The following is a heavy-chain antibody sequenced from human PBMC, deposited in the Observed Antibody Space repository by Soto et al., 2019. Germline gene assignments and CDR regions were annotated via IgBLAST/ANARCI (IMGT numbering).Heavy chain of an antibody. V-gene: IGHV4-34*01. CDR3: ARGPDYYGSGSYPY. D-gene: IGHD3-10*01. CDR2: INHSGST. CDR1: GGSFSGYY. J-gene: IGHJ4*02. Sequence: QVQLQQWGAGLLKPSETLSLTCAVYGGSFSGYYWSWIRQPPGKGLEWIGEINHSGSTNYNPSLKSRVTKSVDTSKNQFSLKLSSVTAADTAVYYCARGPDYYGSGSYPYWGQGTLVTVSS.